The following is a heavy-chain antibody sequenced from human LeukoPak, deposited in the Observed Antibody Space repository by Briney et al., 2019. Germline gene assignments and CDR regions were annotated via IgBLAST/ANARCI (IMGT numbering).Heavy chain of an antibody. CDR1: GGSFSGYY. V-gene: IGHV4-34*01. D-gene: IGHD1-26*01. J-gene: IGHJ4*02. CDR2: INHSGST. Sequence: SETLSLTCAVYGGSFSGYYWSWIRPPPGKGLEWIGEINHSGSTNYNPSLKSRVTISVDTSKNQFSLKLNSVTAADTAVYYCAINSGSYQPYYFDYWGQGTLVTVSS. CDR3: AINSGSYQPYYFDY.